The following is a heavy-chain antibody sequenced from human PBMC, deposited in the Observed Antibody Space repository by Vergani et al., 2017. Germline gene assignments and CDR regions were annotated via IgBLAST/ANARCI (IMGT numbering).Heavy chain of an antibody. V-gene: IGHV3-21*01. CDR2: ISSSSSYI. CDR3: ARVSWFGELYYYYGMDV. Sequence: EVQRGESLGVLFKPLGSLRLSFAASGFPFSRSRLNWFLQAPGKGLEWVSSISSSSSYIYYADSVKGRFTISRDNAKNSLYLQMNSLRAEDTAVYYCARVSWFGELYYYYGMDVWGQGTTVTVSS. D-gene: IGHD3-10*01. CDR1: GFPFSRSR. J-gene: IGHJ6*02.